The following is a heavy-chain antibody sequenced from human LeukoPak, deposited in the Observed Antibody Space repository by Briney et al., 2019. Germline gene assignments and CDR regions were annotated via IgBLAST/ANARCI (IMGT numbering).Heavy chain of an antibody. D-gene: IGHD3-22*01. V-gene: IGHV1-2*02. CDR1: GYTFTGYY. CDR2: INPNSGGT. CDR3: AIRLGGGTMIVVVGAFDL. J-gene: IGHJ3*01. Sequence: AASVKASCKASGYTFTGYYMHWVRQAPVQGLEWMRLINPNSGGTNYAQNFQGRVTMTRDTSTSTAYVELSRLRSDDAAAYYCAIRLGGGTMIVVVGAFDLWGQGTMVTVSS.